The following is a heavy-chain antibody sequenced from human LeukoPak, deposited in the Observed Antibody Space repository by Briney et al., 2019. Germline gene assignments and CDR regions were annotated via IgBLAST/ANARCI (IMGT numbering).Heavy chain of an antibody. CDR3: ARHLRSTYYYDSSGYHPPYYFDY. Sequence: SETLSLTCTVSGGPISSSSYYWGWIRQPPGKGLEWIGSIYYSGSTYYNPSLKSRVNISVDTSKNHFSLKLSSVTAADTAVYYCARHLRSTYYYDSSGYHPPYYFDYWGQGNLVTVSS. CDR2: IYYSGST. CDR1: GGPISSSSYY. J-gene: IGHJ4*02. D-gene: IGHD3-22*01. V-gene: IGHV4-39*01.